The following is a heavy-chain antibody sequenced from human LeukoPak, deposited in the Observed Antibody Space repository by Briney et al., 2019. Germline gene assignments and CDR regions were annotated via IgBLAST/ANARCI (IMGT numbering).Heavy chain of an antibody. V-gene: IGHV3-23*01. J-gene: IGHJ4*02. Sequence: GGSLRLSCAASGFTFSSYSMSWVRQAPGKGLEWVSGISGSGGSTDYADSVKGRFTVSRDNSKNTLYLQMNSLRVEDTAVYYCAKDPGYQVVYCFDYWGQGTLVTVSS. CDR2: ISGSGGST. CDR1: GFTFSSYS. CDR3: AKDPGYQVVYCFDY. D-gene: IGHD2-2*01.